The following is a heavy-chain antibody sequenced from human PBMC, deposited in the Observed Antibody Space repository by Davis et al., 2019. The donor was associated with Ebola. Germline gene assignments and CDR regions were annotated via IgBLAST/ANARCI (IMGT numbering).Heavy chain of an antibody. V-gene: IGHV3-48*02. D-gene: IGHD3-16*02. CDR3: AREGYDYVWGSYRYGFDY. CDR1: GFTFSSYS. CDR2: ISSSSSTI. J-gene: IGHJ4*02. Sequence: GGSLRLSCAASGFTFSSYSMNWVRQAPGKGLEWVSYISSSSSTIYYADSVKGRFTISRDNAKNSLYLQMNSLRDEDTAVYYCAREGYDYVWGSYRYGFDYWGQGTLVTVSS.